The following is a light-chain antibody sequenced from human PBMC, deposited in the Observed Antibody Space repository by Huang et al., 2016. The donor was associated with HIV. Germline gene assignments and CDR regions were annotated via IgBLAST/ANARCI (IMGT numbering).Light chain of an antibody. Sequence: DIQMTQSPPSLSASVGDRVTITCRTNESVYNYLNWYRQKPGEAPEFLIDAASSLRSGVPSRFSGSGSGTEFTLTITSLQPQDLATYYCQQSYNTPRTFGQGTNLEIK. V-gene: IGKV1-39*01. CDR1: ESVYNY. J-gene: IGKJ1*01. CDR3: QQSYNTPRT. CDR2: AAS.